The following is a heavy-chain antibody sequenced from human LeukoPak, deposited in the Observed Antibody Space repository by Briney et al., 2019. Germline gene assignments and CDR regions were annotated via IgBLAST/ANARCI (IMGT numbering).Heavy chain of an antibody. CDR2: IRSKANSYAT. CDR1: RFTFSGSA. CDR3: ARSGQVGVVVPAAEFDP. Sequence: GGSLRLSCAASRFTFSGSAMHWVRQASGKGLEWVGRIRSKANSYATAYAASVKGRFTISRDDSKNTAYLQMNSLKTEDTAVYYCARSGQVGVVVPAAEFDPWGQGTLVTVSS. D-gene: IGHD2-2*01. J-gene: IGHJ5*02. V-gene: IGHV3-73*01.